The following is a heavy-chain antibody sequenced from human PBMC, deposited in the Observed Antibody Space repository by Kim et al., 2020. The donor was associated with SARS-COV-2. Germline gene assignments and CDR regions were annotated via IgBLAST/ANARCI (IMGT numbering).Heavy chain of an antibody. Sequence: SETLSLTCAVYGGSFSGYYWSWIRQPPGKGLEWIGEINHSGSTNYNPSLKSRVTISVDTSKNQFSLKLSSVTAADTAVYYCARYTLYGSGIRRPSWGRDYWGQGTLVTVSS. V-gene: IGHV4-34*01. D-gene: IGHD3-10*01. CDR2: INHSGST. CDR1: GGSFSGYY. CDR3: ARYTLYGSGIRRPSWGRDY. J-gene: IGHJ4*02.